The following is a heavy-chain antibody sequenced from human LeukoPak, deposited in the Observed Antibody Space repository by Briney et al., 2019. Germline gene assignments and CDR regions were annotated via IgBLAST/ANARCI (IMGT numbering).Heavy chain of an antibody. CDR1: GFTFSGYG. CDR3: AKLEGGTLYCSTTRCYGTFDY. J-gene: IGHJ4*02. CDR2: TRNDGSTK. V-gene: IGHV3-30*02. Sequence: GGSLRLSCAASGFTFSGYGMHWVRQAPGKGLEWVAFTRNDGSTKYYGDSVKGRFTISRDNSKNMLYLQMNSLRTEDTAVYYCAKLEGGTLYCSTTRCYGTFDYWGQGTLVTVSS. D-gene: IGHD2-2*01.